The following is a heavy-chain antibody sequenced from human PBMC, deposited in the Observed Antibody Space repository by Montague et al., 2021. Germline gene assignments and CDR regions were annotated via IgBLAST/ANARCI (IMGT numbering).Heavy chain of an antibody. J-gene: IGHJ4*02. CDR1: GFTFSNYW. V-gene: IGHV3-7*01. CDR3: ARDQGQGYCGGDCYVGLDY. Sequence: SLRLSCAASGFTFSNYWMSWVRQPPGKELEWVANVKQDGSEKHYVDSVKGRFTISRDNAKNSLYLQMNSLRAEDTAVYFCARDQGQGYCGGDCYVGLDYWGQGTLVSVAS. D-gene: IGHD2-21*01. CDR2: VKQDGSEK.